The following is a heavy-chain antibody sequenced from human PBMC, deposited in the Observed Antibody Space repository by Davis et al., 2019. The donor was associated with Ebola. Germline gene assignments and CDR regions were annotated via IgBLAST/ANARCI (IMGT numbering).Heavy chain of an antibody. Sequence: ASVKISCKASGYSFTTYIITWVRQAPGQGLEWMGWISAYNGNTNYAQKLQGRVTMTTDTSTSTAYMELRSLRSDDTAVYYCARIPGLQWLVPGRWFDPWGQGTLVTVSS. CDR3: ARIPGLQWLVPGRWFDP. CDR1: GYSFTTYI. J-gene: IGHJ5*02. V-gene: IGHV1-18*01. D-gene: IGHD6-19*01. CDR2: ISAYNGNT.